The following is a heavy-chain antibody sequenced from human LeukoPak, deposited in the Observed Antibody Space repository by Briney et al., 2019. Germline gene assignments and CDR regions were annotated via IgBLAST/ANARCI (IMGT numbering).Heavy chain of an antibody. Sequence: ASVKVSCKASGYTFTGYYMHWVRQAPGQGLEWMGWINPNSGGTNYAQKFQGRVTMTRDTSISTAYMELSRLRSDDTAVYYCARDALSYYYDSSGYGNWFDPWGQGTLVTVFS. CDR3: ARDALSYYYDSSGYGNWFDP. CDR1: GYTFTGYY. CDR2: INPNSGGT. D-gene: IGHD3-22*01. J-gene: IGHJ5*02. V-gene: IGHV1-2*02.